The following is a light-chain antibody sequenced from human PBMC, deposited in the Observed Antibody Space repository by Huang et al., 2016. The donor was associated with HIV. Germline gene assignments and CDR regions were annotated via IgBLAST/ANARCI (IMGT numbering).Light chain of an antibody. J-gene: IGKJ4*01. CDR2: ATS. Sequence: EIVMTQSPDTLFVSPGERATLSCRASQSVSDRLAWDQQKPGQAPRLLLHATSTRAAGVPARFSGSGSGTEFTLTISSLQSEDCGVYYCQQYESWPPLTFGGGTKVEIK. V-gene: IGKV3-15*01. CDR1: QSVSDR. CDR3: QQYESWPPLT.